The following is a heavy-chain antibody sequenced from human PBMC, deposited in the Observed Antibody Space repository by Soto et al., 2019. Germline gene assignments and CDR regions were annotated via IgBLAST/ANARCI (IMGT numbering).Heavy chain of an antibody. D-gene: IGHD2-15*01. CDR3: ACDRHGGFTHYFYP. V-gene: IGHV4-59*02. CDR2: TSYTGNT. J-gene: IGHJ5*02. Sequence: GPGPGPPSETLSLTCFVSGGSVTSYPWSWIRQFPGKGLEWIAYTSYTGNTNYNPSLQSRGTISFDTSKTQLSRKLTYITAADTAVYYFACDRHGGFTHYFYPCRQGTLVTVSS. CDR1: GGSVTSYP.